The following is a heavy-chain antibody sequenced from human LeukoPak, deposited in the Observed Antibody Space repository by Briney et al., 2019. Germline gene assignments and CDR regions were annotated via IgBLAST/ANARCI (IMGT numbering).Heavy chain of an antibody. CDR3: ARVEGLTDIVVVPAPYRDYYYYMDV. D-gene: IGHD2-2*01. V-gene: IGHV1-18*01. CDR1: GYTFTSYG. Sequence: ASVKVSCKASGYTFTSYGISWVRQAPGQGLEWMGWISAYNGNTNYAQKLQGRVTMTTDTSTSTAYMELRSLRSDDTAVYYCARVEGLTDIVVVPAPYRDYYYYMDVWGKGTTVTVSS. CDR2: ISAYNGNT. J-gene: IGHJ6*03.